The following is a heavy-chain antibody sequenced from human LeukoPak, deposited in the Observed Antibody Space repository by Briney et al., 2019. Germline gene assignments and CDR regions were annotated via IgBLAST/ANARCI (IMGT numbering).Heavy chain of an antibody. V-gene: IGHV3-30-3*01. D-gene: IGHD3-22*01. CDR3: AKDRKNTMIVVGFDY. Sequence: GGSLRLSCAASGFTFSSYAMHWVRQAPGKGLEWVAVISYDGGNKYYADSVKGRFTISRDNSKNTLYLQMNSLRAEDTAVYYCAKDRKNTMIVVGFDYWGQGTLVTVSS. CDR1: GFTFSSYA. CDR2: ISYDGGNK. J-gene: IGHJ4*02.